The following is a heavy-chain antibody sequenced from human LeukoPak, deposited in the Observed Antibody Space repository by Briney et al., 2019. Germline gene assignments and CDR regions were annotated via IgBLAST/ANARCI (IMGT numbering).Heavy chain of an antibody. D-gene: IGHD3-9*01. Sequence: GGSLRLSCAASGFTFDDYAMHWVRQAPGKGLEWVSGISWNSGSIGYADSVKGRFTISRDNAKNSLHLQMNSLRAEDMALYYCAKDPYDILTGVDYWGQGTLVTVSS. CDR2: ISWNSGSI. J-gene: IGHJ4*02. V-gene: IGHV3-9*03. CDR1: GFTFDDYA. CDR3: AKDPYDILTGVDY.